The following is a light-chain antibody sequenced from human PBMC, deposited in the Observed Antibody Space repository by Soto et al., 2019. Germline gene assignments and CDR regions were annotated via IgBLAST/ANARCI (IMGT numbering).Light chain of an antibody. J-gene: IGLJ3*02. V-gene: IGLV2-8*01. CDR2: EGT. CDR1: SSDVGGYNY. CDR3: CSYARGSRA. Sequence: QSALTQPPSASGSPGQTVTISCTGTSSDVGGYNYVSWYQQQPGKAPKLMIYEGTKRPAGVSDRFSGSKSGNTASLTISGLQAEDEADYYCCSYARGSRAFGGGTQLTVL.